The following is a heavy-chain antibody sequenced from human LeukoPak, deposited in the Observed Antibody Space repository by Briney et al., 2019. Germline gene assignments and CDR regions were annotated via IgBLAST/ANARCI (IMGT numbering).Heavy chain of an antibody. CDR3: ASSYVDTTMVGFDY. CDR2: ISYDGSNK. D-gene: IGHD5-18*01. CDR1: GFTFSSYA. V-gene: IGHV3-30-3*01. J-gene: IGHJ4*02. Sequence: GGSLRLSCAASGFTFSSYAMHWVRQAPGKGLEWVAVISYDGSNKYYADSVKGRFTISRDNSKNTLYLQMNSLRAEDTAVYYCASSYVDTTMVGFDYWGQGTLVTVSS.